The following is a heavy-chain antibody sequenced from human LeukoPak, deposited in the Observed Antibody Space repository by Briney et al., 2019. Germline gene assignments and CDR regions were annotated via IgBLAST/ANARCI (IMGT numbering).Heavy chain of an antibody. CDR1: GGSFSGYY. Sequence: PSETLSLTCAVYGGSFSGYYWSWIRQPPGKGLEWIGEINHSGSTNYNPSLKSRVTISVDTSKNQFSLKLSSVTAADTAVYYCARAQALGYCSGGSCYPRGFDPWGQGTLVTVSS. D-gene: IGHD2-15*01. V-gene: IGHV4-34*01. J-gene: IGHJ5*02. CDR3: ARAQALGYCSGGSCYPRGFDP. CDR2: INHSGST.